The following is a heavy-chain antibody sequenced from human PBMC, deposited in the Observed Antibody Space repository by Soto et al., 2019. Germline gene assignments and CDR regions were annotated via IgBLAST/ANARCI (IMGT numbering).Heavy chain of an antibody. CDR3: VREEDRGDRDYYGLDV. Sequence: QVQLQESGPGLVRPSQTLSLTCTVSGGSISSDHYHWTWIRQTPGKGLEWIGYIHYSGSVYYNPSLQSRVTMSVDTSKNLFSLNLSSGTAADTAVYFCVREEDRGDRDYYGLDVWGPGTTVTGSS. V-gene: IGHV4-30-4*01. D-gene: IGHD5-18*01. J-gene: IGHJ6*02. CDR2: IHYSGSV. CDR1: GGSISSDHYH.